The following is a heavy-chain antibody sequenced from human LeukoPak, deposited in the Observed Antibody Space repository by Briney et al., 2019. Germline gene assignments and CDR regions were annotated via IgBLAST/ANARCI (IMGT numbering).Heavy chain of an antibody. CDR2: ISYDGSNK. Sequence: GRSLRLSCAASGFTFSIYGMHWVRQARGKGLEWVAVISYDGSNKYYADSVRGLFTISRDNSKNTLYLQMNSLRAEDTAVYYCAKDLAYYDSSGYFAFDIWGQGTMVTVSS. D-gene: IGHD3-22*01. CDR1: GFTFSIYG. CDR3: AKDLAYYDSSGYFAFDI. V-gene: IGHV3-30*18. J-gene: IGHJ3*02.